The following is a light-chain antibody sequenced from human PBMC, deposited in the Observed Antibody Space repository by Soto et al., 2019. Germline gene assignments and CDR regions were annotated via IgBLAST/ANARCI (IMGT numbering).Light chain of an antibody. V-gene: IGKV3-11*01. Sequence: IVLTQSPDTLSLFPGESATLSCRASQNVGNYLAWYQEKPGQAPRLLISDSSNRATGIPARFSGSGSGTDFTLTISGLEPDDFALYFCQQRADWPITVGPGTKVDIK. CDR3: QQRADWPIT. J-gene: IGKJ3*01. CDR2: DSS. CDR1: QNVGNY.